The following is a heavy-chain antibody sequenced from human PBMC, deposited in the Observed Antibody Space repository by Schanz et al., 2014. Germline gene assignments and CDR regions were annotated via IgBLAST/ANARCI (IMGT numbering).Heavy chain of an antibody. J-gene: IGHJ4*02. V-gene: IGHV3-7*02. Sequence: EVQLVESGGGLVQPGGSLRLSCTASGFTFSDYWMSWVRQAPGKGPEWVANIKEDGSVKDYVDSVKGRFTISRDNAKNSLYLQMTSLRAEDTAVYYCARGGPAYYFDDWGQGTLVTVSS. CDR2: IKEDGSVK. CDR1: GFTFSDYW. CDR3: ARGGPAYYFDD.